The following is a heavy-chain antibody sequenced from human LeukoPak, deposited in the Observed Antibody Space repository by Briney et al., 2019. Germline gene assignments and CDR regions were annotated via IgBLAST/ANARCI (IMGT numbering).Heavy chain of an antibody. CDR2: INPNSGGT. V-gene: IGHV1-2*02. J-gene: IGHJ6*03. CDR1: GYTFIGYY. CDR3: ARGYCSGGSCHHYYYYYMDV. Sequence: ASVKVSCKASGYTFIGYYMHWVRQAPGQGLEWMGWINPNSGGTNYAQKFQGRVTMTRDTSISTAYMELSRLRSDDTAVYYCARGYCSGGSCHHYYYYYMDVWGKGTTVTVSS. D-gene: IGHD2-15*01.